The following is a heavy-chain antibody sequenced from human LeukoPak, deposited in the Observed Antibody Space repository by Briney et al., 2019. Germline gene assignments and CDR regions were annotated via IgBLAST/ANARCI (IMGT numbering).Heavy chain of an antibody. CDR3: ARRVGATTGPHWFDP. Sequence: PSETLSLTCAVYGGSFSGYYWSWIRQPPGKGLEWIGEINHSGSTNYNPSLKSRVTISVDTSKNQFSLKLSSVTAADTAVYYCARRVGATTGPHWFDPWGQGTLVTVSS. D-gene: IGHD1-26*01. J-gene: IGHJ5*02. CDR1: GGSFSGYY. CDR2: INHSGST. V-gene: IGHV4-34*01.